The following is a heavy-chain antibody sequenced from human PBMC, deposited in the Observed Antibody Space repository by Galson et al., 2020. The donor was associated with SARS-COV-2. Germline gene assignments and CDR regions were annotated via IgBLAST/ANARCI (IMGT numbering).Heavy chain of an antibody. CDR1: GFTFSSFG. Sequence: GESLKISCAASGFTFSSFGMHWVRQAPGKGLEWVAVIWNDGSNEYYGDSVKGRFTISRDNSKNTLFLQMNSLRAEDTAVYYCARDSFALGFCSATNCYDDIDYWGQGTLVTVSS. CDR2: IWNDGSNE. J-gene: IGHJ4*02. D-gene: IGHD2-2*01. CDR3: ARDSFALGFCSATNCYDDIDY. V-gene: IGHV3-33*01.